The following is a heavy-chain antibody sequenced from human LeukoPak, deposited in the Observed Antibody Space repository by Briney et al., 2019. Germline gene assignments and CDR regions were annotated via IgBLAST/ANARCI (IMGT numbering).Heavy chain of an antibody. Sequence: GGSLRLSCAASGFIVNSNYMNWVRQAPGKGLEWVSIIYRDGSTYYADYVKGRFTISRDNSKNTLYLQMNSLRAEDTAVYYCARDSGDGDYEPLDYWGQGTLVTVSS. V-gene: IGHV3-53*01. CDR1: GFIVNSNY. J-gene: IGHJ4*02. CDR2: IYRDGST. D-gene: IGHD4-17*01. CDR3: ARDSGDGDYEPLDY.